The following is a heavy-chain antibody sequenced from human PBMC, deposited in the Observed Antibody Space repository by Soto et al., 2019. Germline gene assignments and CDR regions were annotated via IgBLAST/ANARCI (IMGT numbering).Heavy chain of an antibody. V-gene: IGHV1-69*02. Sequence: SVKVSCKASGGTFSSYTISWVRQAPGQGLEWMGRIIPILGIANYAQKFQGRVTITADKSTSTAYMELSSLRSEDTAVYYCARAAAGVYYFDYWGQGTLVTVSS. CDR3: ARAAAGVYYFDY. CDR2: IIPILGIA. D-gene: IGHD6-13*01. J-gene: IGHJ4*02. CDR1: GGTFSSYT.